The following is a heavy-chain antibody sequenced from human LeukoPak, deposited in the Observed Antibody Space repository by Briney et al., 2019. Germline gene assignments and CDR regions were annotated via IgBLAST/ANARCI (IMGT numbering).Heavy chain of an antibody. D-gene: IGHD2-8*01. Sequence: GGSLRLSCAASGFTFSSYAMSWVRQAPGKGLEWVSAISGSGGSTYYADSVKGRFTISRDNSKNTLYLQMNSLRAEDTAVYYCAKAKDIVLMAYANGAELDYWCQGTLVTVSS. CDR1: GFTFSSYA. CDR3: AKAKDIVLMAYANGAELDY. J-gene: IGHJ4*02. V-gene: IGHV3-23*01. CDR2: ISGSGGST.